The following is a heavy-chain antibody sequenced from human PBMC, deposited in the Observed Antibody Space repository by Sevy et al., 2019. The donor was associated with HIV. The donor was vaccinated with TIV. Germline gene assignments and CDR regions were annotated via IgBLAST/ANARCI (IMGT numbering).Heavy chain of an antibody. V-gene: IGHV3-33*01. D-gene: IGHD3-10*01. CDR3: AREYYYGSGSYYYYYGMDV. CDR2: IWYDGSNK. Sequence: GGSLRLSCAASGFTFSSYGVHWVRQAPGKGLEWVAVIWYDGSNKYYADSVKGRFTISRDNSKNTLYLQMNSLRAGGTAVYYCAREYYYGSGSYYYYYGMDVWGQGTTVTVSS. CDR1: GFTFSSYG. J-gene: IGHJ6*02.